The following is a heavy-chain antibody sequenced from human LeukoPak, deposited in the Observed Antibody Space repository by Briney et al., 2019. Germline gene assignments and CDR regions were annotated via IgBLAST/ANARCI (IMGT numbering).Heavy chain of an antibody. Sequence: ASVKVSCKASGYTFTGYYMHWVRQAPGQGLEWMGRINPNSGGTNYAQKFQGRVTVTRDTSISTAYMELSRLRSDDTAVYYCARVPDYGAEGDYFDYWGQGTLVTVSS. CDR2: INPNSGGT. J-gene: IGHJ4*02. CDR3: ARVPDYGAEGDYFDY. CDR1: GYTFTGYY. D-gene: IGHD4-17*01. V-gene: IGHV1-2*06.